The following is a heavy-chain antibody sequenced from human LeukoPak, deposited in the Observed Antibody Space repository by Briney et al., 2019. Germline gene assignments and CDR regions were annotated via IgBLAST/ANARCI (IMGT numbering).Heavy chain of an antibody. CDR3: ARLRGLGPSDAFDI. V-gene: IGHV4-39*02. CDR2: IYYSGST. CDR1: GGSISSSSYY. D-gene: IGHD2-15*01. J-gene: IGHJ3*02. Sequence: SETLSLTCTVSGGSISSSSYYWGWIRQPPGKGLEWIGSIYYSGSTYHNPSLKSRVTISVDTSKNHFSLKLSSATAADTAVYYCARLRGLGPSDAFDIWGQGTMVTVSS.